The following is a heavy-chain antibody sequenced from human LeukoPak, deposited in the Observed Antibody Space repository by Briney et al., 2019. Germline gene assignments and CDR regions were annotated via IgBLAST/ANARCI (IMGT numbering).Heavy chain of an antibody. CDR3: ARDQGSLTRSWYTGY. D-gene: IGHD6-13*01. CDR2: INPYIGDT. V-gene: IGHV1-2*06. J-gene: IGHJ4*02. CDR1: GYTFTGYH. Sequence: ASVKVSCKASGYTFTGYHLHWVRQAPGQGLEWMGRINPYIGDTNFAQKFQGRVTMTRDTSITTAYMDLSSLTPDDTAVYFCARDQGSLTRSWYTGYWGQGTQVTVSS.